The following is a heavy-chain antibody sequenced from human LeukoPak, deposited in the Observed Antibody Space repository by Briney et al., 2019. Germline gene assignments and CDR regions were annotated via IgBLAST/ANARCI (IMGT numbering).Heavy chain of an antibody. V-gene: IGHV4-59*01. CDR3: AREGYHYDFWSGYSYYGMDV. Sequence: SETLSLTCAVYGGSFSGYYWSWIRQPPGKGLEWIGYIYYSGSTNYNPSLKSRVTISVDTSKNQFSLKLSSVIAADTAVYYCAREGYHYDFWSGYSYYGMDVWGQGTTVTVSS. D-gene: IGHD3-3*01. CDR1: GGSFSGYY. J-gene: IGHJ6*02. CDR2: IYYSGST.